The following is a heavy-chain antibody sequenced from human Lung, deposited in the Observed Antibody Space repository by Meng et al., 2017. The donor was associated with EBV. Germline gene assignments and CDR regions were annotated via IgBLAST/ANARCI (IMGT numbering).Heavy chain of an antibody. CDR2: FHTSGGT. CDR1: GGSTNSYY. D-gene: IGHD4-11*01. CDR3: AADPLLDDYGNSFDY. Sequence: QLREAGPRMMKPSETLSPTSPVSGGSTNSYYWHWIRQPAGKGLEWIGRFHTSGGTKYNPSLKSRVTMSVDMSKSQLSLNLNSVTAADTAVYYCAADPLLDDYGNSFDYWGQGTLVTVSS. J-gene: IGHJ4*02. V-gene: IGHV4-4*07.